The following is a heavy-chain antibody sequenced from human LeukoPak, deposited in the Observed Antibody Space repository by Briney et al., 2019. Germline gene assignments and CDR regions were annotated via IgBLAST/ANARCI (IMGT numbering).Heavy chain of an antibody. CDR3: AKVAVGGSYLVWYYYYYMDV. V-gene: IGHV3-30*02. D-gene: IGHD1-26*01. CDR1: GFTFSNFG. Sequence: GGSLRLSCAASGFTFSNFGMHWVRQAPGKGLEWVAFIRYDGSNKYYADSVKGRFTISRDNSKNTLYLQMNSLRAEDTAVYYCAKVAVGGSYLVWYYYYYMDVWGKGTTVTISS. CDR2: IRYDGSNK. J-gene: IGHJ6*03.